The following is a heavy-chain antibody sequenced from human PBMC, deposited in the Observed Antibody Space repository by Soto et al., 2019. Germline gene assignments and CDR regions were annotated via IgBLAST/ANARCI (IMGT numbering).Heavy chain of an antibody. CDR3: ARDSFRDTGMAYYYYGMDV. V-gene: IGHV4-31*03. J-gene: IGHJ6*02. D-gene: IGHD5-18*01. CDR2: IYYIGST. Sequence: SETLSLTCTVSGGSINSGGYYWTWIRQHPGKSLEWIGYIYYIGSTYYNPSLKSRVTISVDTSKNQFSLKLSSVTAADTAVYYCARDSFRDTGMAYYYYGMDVWGRGTTVTVSS. CDR1: GGSINSGGYY.